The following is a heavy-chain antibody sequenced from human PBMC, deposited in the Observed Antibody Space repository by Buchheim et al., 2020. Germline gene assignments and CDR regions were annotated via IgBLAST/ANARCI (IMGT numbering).Heavy chain of an antibody. CDR1: GFTFSSYD. CDR2: ISYDGSNK. CDR3: AKEGVVGYFYDSSVNPDY. D-gene: IGHD3-22*01. V-gene: IGHV3-30*18. J-gene: IGHJ4*02. Sequence: QVQLVESGGGVVQPGRSLRLSCAASGFTFSSYDMHWVRQAPGKGLEWVAVISYDGSNKYYADSVKGRFTISCDNSKNTLYLQMNSLRAEDTAVYYCAKEGVVGYFYDSSVNPDYWGQGTL.